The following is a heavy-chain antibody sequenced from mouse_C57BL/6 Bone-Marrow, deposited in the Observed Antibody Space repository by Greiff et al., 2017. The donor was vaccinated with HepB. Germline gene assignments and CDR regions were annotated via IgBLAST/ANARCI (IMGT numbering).Heavy chain of an antibody. Sequence: QVQLQQPGAELVKPGASVKLSCKASGYTFTSYWMQWVKQRPGQGLEWIGEIDPSDSYTNYNQKFKGKATLTVDKSSSTAYMQLSSLTSEDSAVYYCAYGWGRSVYGYDGFAYWGQGTLVTVSA. CDR3: AYGWGRSVYGYDGFAY. J-gene: IGHJ3*01. V-gene: IGHV1-50*01. D-gene: IGHD2-2*01. CDR2: IDPSDSYT. CDR1: GYTFTSYW.